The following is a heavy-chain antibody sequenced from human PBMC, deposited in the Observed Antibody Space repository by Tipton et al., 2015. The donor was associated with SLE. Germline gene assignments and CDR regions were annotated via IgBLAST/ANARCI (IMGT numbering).Heavy chain of an antibody. V-gene: IGHV4-39*07. CDR3: AREGAYLDELSLFHD. CDR2: IFYSGST. Sequence: TLSLTCSVSGGSIGSNKYYWGWIRQPPGKGLEWIGSIFYSGSTYYNPSLKSRVTISVDTSKNQFSLKLNAVTAADTAVYYCAREGAYLDELSLFHDWGQGSLVTVSS. J-gene: IGHJ4*02. D-gene: IGHD3-16*02. CDR1: GGSIGSNKYY.